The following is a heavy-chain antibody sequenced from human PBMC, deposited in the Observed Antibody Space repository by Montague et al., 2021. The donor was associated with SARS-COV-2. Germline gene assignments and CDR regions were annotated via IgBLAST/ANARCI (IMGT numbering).Heavy chain of an antibody. D-gene: IGHD3-10*01. Sequence: SETLSLTCTVSGGSISSYYWSWIRQPAGKGLEWIGRIYTSGSTNXNPSLKSRVTMSVDTSKNQFSLKLSSVTAADTAVYYCAREAWFGDKTSASEYYGMDVWGQGTTVTVS. CDR2: IYTSGST. V-gene: IGHV4-4*07. J-gene: IGHJ6*02. CDR1: GGSISSYY. CDR3: AREAWFGDKTSASEYYGMDV.